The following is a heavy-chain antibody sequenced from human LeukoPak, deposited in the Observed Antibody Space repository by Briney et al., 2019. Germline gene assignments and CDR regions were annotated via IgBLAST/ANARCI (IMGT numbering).Heavy chain of an antibody. D-gene: IGHD6-6*01. Sequence: GGSLRLSCAASGFTFSSYSMNWVRQAPGKGLEWVSAISGTGANTFYADSVKGRFTMSRDNPKNSLYLQMNSLRAEDTALYYCARGGAYSSSLFDYWGQGTLVTVSS. CDR3: ARGGAYSSSLFDY. V-gene: IGHV3-23*01. CDR2: ISGTGANT. J-gene: IGHJ4*02. CDR1: GFTFSSYS.